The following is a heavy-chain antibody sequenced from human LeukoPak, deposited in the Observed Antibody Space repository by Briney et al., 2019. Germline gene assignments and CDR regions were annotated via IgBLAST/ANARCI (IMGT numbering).Heavy chain of an antibody. V-gene: IGHV7-4-1*02. CDR2: INTNTGNP. CDR3: ARGPSGCSGGSCYHDY. CDR1: GYTFISYA. Sequence: ASVKVSCKASGYTFISYAMNWVRQAPGQGPEWMGWINTNTGNPRYAQGFTGRFVFSLDTSVSTAYLQISSLKAEDTAVYYCARGPSGCSGGSCYHDYWGQGTLVTVSS. J-gene: IGHJ4*02. D-gene: IGHD2-15*01.